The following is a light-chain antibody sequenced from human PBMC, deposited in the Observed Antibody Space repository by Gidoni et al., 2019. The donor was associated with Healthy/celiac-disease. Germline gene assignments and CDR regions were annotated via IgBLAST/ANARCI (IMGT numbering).Light chain of an antibody. CDR1: SSDVGGYNY. Sequence: QSALTQPSAVSGSPGQSVTISCTGTSSDVGGYNYVSWYQQHPGKAPKLMIYDVSKRPSGVPDRFSGSKSGNTASLTISGLQAEDEADYYCCSYAGSYTGVFGGGTKLTVL. V-gene: IGLV2-11*01. CDR2: DVS. CDR3: CSYAGSYTGV. J-gene: IGLJ2*01.